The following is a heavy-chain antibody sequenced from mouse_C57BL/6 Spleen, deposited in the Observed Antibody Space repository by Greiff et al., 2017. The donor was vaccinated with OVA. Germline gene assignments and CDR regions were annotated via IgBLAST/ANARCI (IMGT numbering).Heavy chain of an antibody. Sequence: VQLQESGPGLVQPSQSLSITCTVSGFSLTSYGVHWVRQSPGKGLEWLGVIWSGGSTDYNAAFISRLSISKDNSKGQVFFKMNSLQADDTAIYDCARNGGSSLYYYAMDYWGQGTSVTVSS. D-gene: IGHD1-1*01. J-gene: IGHJ4*01. CDR2: IWSGGST. V-gene: IGHV2-2*01. CDR1: GFSLTSYG. CDR3: ARNGGSSLYYYAMDY.